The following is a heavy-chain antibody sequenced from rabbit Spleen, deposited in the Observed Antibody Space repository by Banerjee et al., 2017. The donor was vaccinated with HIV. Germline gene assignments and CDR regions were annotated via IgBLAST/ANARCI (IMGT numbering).Heavy chain of an antibody. CDR2: IYAGDGGT. CDR3: ARDSGSSFSSYGMDL. V-gene: IGHV1S45*01. D-gene: IGHD8-1*01. CDR1: GFSFSSSDY. J-gene: IGHJ6*01. Sequence: QEQLEESGGGLVKPGASLTLTCTASGFSFSSSDYMCWVRQAPGKGLEWIACIYAGDGGTYYASWAKGRFTISKTSSTTVTLQMTSLTAADTATYFCARDSGSSFSSYGMDLWGPGTLVTVS.